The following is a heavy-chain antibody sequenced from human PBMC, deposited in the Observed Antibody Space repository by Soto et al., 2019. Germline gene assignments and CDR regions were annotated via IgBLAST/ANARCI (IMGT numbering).Heavy chain of an antibody. J-gene: IGHJ6*02. Sequence: SVKVSCKASGFTFTSSAVQWVRQARGQRLEWIGWIVVGSGNTNYAQKFQERVTITRDMSTSTAYMELSSLRSEDTAVYYCAADVSYYDILTGPRYYYYGMDVWGQGTTVTVSS. D-gene: IGHD3-9*01. CDR1: GFTFTSSA. CDR3: AADVSYYDILTGPRYYYYGMDV. V-gene: IGHV1-58*01. CDR2: IVVGSGNT.